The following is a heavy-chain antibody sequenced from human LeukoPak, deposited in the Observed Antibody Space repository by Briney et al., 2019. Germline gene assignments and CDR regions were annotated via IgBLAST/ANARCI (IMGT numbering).Heavy chain of an antibody. J-gene: IGHJ4*02. Sequence: SPSETLSLTCTVSGGSISSYYWSWIRQPPGKGLEWIGYIYYSGSTNYNSSLKSRVTILVDMSKNQFSLKLSSVTAADTAVYYCARGQYDFWSGYLSTNFDYWGQGTLVTVSS. D-gene: IGHD3-3*01. CDR2: IYYSGST. CDR1: GGSISSYY. V-gene: IGHV4-59*12. CDR3: ARGQYDFWSGYLSTNFDY.